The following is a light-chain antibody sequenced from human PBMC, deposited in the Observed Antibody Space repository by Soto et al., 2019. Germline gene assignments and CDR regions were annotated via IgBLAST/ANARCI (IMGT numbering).Light chain of an antibody. J-gene: IGKJ5*01. CDR2: DVS. V-gene: IGKV1-12*01. Sequence: ASLGDRVTITCRASQAVNSWLAWFQQKPGMAPKLVIYDVSSLQSGVPSRFSGSGSGTEFTLTISSLQPEDFATYYCQQSNNHPISFGQGTRLEIK. CDR1: QAVNSW. CDR3: QQSNNHPIS.